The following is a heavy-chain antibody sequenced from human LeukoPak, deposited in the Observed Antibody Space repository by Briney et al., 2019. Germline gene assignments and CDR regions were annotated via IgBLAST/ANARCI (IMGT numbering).Heavy chain of an antibody. CDR3: ARGGYTNGWYFDY. CDR2: IYYSGST. CDR1: GGSISSSNYH. V-gene: IGHV4-39*01. D-gene: IGHD6-19*01. Sequence: PSETLSLTCSVSGGSISSSNYHWGWIRQPPGKGLEWIGNIYYSGSTYYDPSLKSRVTISVDTSKNQFSLKLSSVTAADTAVYYCARGGYTNGWYFDYWGQGTLVTVSS. J-gene: IGHJ4*02.